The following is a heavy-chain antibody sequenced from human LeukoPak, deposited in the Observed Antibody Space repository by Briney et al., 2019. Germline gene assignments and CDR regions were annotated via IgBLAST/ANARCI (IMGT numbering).Heavy chain of an antibody. Sequence: QPGGSLRLSCAASGFTFSSYAMSWVRQAPGKGLEWVSTISGSGGSTYYTDSVKGRFTISRDNSKNTLYLQMNSLRAEDTAVYYCAKGGRYYDNSDYYRIDYWGQGTLVTVSS. V-gene: IGHV3-23*01. CDR2: ISGSGGST. CDR1: GFTFSSYA. CDR3: AKGGRYYDNSDYYRIDY. J-gene: IGHJ4*02. D-gene: IGHD3-22*01.